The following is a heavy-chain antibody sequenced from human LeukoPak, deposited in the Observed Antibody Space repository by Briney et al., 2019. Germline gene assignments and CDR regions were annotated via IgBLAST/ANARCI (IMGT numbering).Heavy chain of an antibody. CDR3: ARGHPYNYGSNYMDV. V-gene: IGHV3-64*01. CDR2: VSNDGYTT. J-gene: IGHJ6*03. CDR1: GFNFSSHV. D-gene: IGHD3-10*01. Sequence: PGGSLRLSCAAPGFNFSSHVMHWVRQASGRGLEYVSAVSNDGYTTYYANSVKGRFSISRDNSKNTLFLQLGSLTTEDMAVYYCARGHPYNYGSNYMDVWGTGTTVTVSS.